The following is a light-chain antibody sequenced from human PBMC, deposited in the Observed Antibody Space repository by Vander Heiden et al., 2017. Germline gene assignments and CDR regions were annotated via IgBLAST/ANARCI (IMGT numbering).Light chain of an antibody. Sequence: SYELTQSPPPSVALGQTATITSEAHDIGSRHVHWYQRKPGPAPVLVIYDDDYPPSGIPERFSGSNSGNTATLTIGRAQAGDEADYFCQVGDSSTDWVFGGGTKMTVL. CDR1: DIGSRH. V-gene: IGLV3-9*01. CDR2: DDD. J-gene: IGLJ3*02. CDR3: QVGDSSTDWV.